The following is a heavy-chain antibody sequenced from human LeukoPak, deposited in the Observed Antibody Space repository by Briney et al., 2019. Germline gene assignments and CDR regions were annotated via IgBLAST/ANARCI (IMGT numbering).Heavy chain of an antibody. D-gene: IGHD3-10*01. CDR2: IYYSGST. Sequence: SETLSLTCTVSGGSISSYYWSWIRQPPGKGLEWIGYIYYSGSTNYNPSLKSRVTISVDTSKNQFSLKLSSVTAADTAVYYCARDHGPGCFDYWGQGTLVTVSS. J-gene: IGHJ4*02. V-gene: IGHV4-59*01. CDR3: ARDHGPGCFDY. CDR1: GGSISSYY.